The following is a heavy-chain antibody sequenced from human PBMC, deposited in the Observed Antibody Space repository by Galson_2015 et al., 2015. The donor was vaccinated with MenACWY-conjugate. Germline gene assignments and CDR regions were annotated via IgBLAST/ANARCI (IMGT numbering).Heavy chain of an antibody. CDR2: IYPPDSDT. Sequence: QSGAEVKKPGESLQISCRGSACSFTGFWIGWVRQMPGKGLEWMGIIYPPDSDTKYSPSFQGQVTMSADKSISTTFLQLSSLNASDTAMYYCAIAIYDFCSCYSFDYWGQGTQVTVSS. J-gene: IGHJ4*02. CDR3: AIAIYDFCSCYSFDY. V-gene: IGHV5-51*01. D-gene: IGHD3-3*01. CDR1: ACSFTGFW.